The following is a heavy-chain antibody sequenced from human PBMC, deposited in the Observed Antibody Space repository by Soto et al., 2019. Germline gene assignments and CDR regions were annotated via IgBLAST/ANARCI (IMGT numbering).Heavy chain of an antibody. Sequence: QVQLVQSGAEVKKPGSSVKVSCKASGGTFSSYAISWVRQAPGQGLEWMGGIIPIFGTANYAQKFQGRVXXXXXXXXXXXXXXXXXXXXXXXXXXXCAXGDGYINFDYWGQGTLVT. V-gene: IGHV1-69*05. CDR2: IIPIFGTA. J-gene: IGHJ4*02. D-gene: IGHD5-12*01. CDR1: GGTFSSYA. CDR3: AXGDGYINFDY.